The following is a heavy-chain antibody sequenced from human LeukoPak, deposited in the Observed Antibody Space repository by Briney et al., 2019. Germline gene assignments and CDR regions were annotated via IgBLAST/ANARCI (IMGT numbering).Heavy chain of an antibody. Sequence: PGGSLRLSCAASGFTFSSYGIHWVRQPPGKGLEWVAVISYDGGKRYYADSVKGRFTISRDNTNSTLYLQMNNLRAEDTAVYYCAKSGSGYYYGSGSYLVDFWGQGTLVTVSS. D-gene: IGHD3-10*01. CDR3: AKSGSGYYYGSGSYLVDF. V-gene: IGHV3-30*18. CDR2: ISYDGGKR. CDR1: GFTFSSYG. J-gene: IGHJ4*02.